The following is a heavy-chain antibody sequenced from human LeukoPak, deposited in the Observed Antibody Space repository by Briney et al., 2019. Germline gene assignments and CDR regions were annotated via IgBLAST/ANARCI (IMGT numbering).Heavy chain of an antibody. V-gene: IGHV3-30-3*01. Sequence: GGSLRLSCAASGFTFSSYAMHWVRQAPGKGLEWVAVISYDGSNKYYADSVKGRFTISRDNSKNTLYLQMNSLRAEDTAVYYCAKDQRGYSYGHYFDYWGQGTLVTVSS. CDR3: AKDQRGYSYGHYFDY. J-gene: IGHJ4*02. D-gene: IGHD5-18*01. CDR2: ISYDGSNK. CDR1: GFTFSSYA.